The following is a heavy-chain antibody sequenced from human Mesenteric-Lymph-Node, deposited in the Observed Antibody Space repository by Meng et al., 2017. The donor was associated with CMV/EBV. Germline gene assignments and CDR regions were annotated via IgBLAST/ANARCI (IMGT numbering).Heavy chain of an antibody. Sequence: ASVKVSCKTSGDTFTNSFFHWVRQAPGQGLEWITRIHPSDDSTTYAQKFQGRVTMTRDTSTTTVYLDLTSLTSEDTAVYYCARDTPGEDKWDWGQGTLVTVSS. CDR2: IHPSDDST. V-gene: IGHV1-46*01. CDR1: GDTFTNSF. CDR3: ARDTPGEDKWD. D-gene: IGHD2-15*01. J-gene: IGHJ4*02.